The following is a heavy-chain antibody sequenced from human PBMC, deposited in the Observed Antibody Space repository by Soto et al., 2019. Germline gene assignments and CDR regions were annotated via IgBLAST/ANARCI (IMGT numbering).Heavy chain of an antibody. CDR2: INNSGST. CDR3: PRNDILVVPAGMDY. Sequence: SESLSLTYAVYGGSFSGYYWSWIRQPPGKGLEWIGEINNSGSTNYNPSLKSRVTISVDTSKNPFSLKLISVTAADTAVYYCPRNDILVVPAGMDYWGQVTRVTFSS. CDR1: GGSFSGYY. J-gene: IGHJ4*02. V-gene: IGHV4-34*01. D-gene: IGHD2-2*01.